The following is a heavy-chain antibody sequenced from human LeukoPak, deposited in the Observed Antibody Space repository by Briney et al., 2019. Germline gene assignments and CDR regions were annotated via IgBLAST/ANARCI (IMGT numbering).Heavy chain of an antibody. CDR1: GGSISSYH. CDR2: IYYSGST. CDR3: AREVAGSYAFDY. J-gene: IGHJ4*02. D-gene: IGHD6-19*01. Sequence: NTSETLSLTCTVSGGSISSYHWSWIRQPPGKGLEWIGYIYYSGSTNYNPSLKSRVTISVDTSKNQFSLKLSSVTPEDTAVYYCAREVAGSYAFDYWGQGTLVTVSS. V-gene: IGHV4-59*12.